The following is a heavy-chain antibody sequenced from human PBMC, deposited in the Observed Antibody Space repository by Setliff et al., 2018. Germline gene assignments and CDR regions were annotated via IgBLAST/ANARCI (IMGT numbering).Heavy chain of an antibody. Sequence: GGSLRLSCAASGFTFSSYAMTWVRQAPGKGLEWVANIKEDGSEKYYVDSVKGRFTISRDNAKNSLYLQMNSLRAEDTAVYYCARDPHFDPWGQGTLVTVSS. J-gene: IGHJ5*02. CDR3: ARDPHFDP. V-gene: IGHV3-7*01. CDR2: IKEDGSEK. CDR1: GFTFSSYA.